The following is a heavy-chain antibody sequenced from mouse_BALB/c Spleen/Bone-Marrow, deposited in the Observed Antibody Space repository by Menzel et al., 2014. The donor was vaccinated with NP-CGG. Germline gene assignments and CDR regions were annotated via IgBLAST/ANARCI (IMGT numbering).Heavy chain of an antibody. V-gene: IGHV1-7*01. CDR3: ARRAYGGSYGFAY. CDR2: INPSTGYT. D-gene: IGHD1-1*01. CDR1: GYTFTSYW. J-gene: IGHJ3*01. Sequence: VQLQQSGAELAKPGASVKMSCKASGYTFTSYWMHWVKQRPGQGLEWIGYINPSTGYTEYNQKFKDKATLTADKSSSTAYMQLSSLTSEDSAVYYCARRAYGGSYGFAYWGQETLVTVSA.